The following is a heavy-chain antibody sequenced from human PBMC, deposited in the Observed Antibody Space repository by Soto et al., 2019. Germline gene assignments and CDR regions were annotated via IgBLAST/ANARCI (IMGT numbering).Heavy chain of an antibody. CDR3: ARERGSGWTFDY. CDR1: GFTFSTYS. D-gene: IGHD6-19*01. Sequence: EVQLVKSGGDLVQPGGSLRLSCAASGFTFSTYSMNWVRQAPGKGLEWVSSISSSSTIYYADSVKGRFTISRDNVQNSLYLQMHSLRAEDTAVYYCARERGSGWTFDYWGQGTLVTVSS. CDR2: ISSSSTI. V-gene: IGHV3-48*01. J-gene: IGHJ4*02.